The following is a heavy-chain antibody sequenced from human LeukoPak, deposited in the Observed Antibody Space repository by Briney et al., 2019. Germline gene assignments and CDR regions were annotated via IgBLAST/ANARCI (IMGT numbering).Heavy chain of an antibody. CDR1: GFTFSSYG. Sequence: PGGSLRLSCEASGFTFSSYGMHWVRQAPGKGLEWVAFIRYDGSNKYYADSVKGRFTISRDNSKNKLYLQMNSLRVEDTALYYCAKAQGYATSWSPFDYWGQGTLVTVSS. D-gene: IGHD2-2*01. V-gene: IGHV3-30*02. J-gene: IGHJ4*02. CDR3: AKAQGYATSWSPFDY. CDR2: IRYDGSNK.